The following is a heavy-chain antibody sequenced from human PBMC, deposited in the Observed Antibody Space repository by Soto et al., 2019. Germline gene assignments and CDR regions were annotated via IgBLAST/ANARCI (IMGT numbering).Heavy chain of an antibody. CDR1: GGSVSSGSYC. CDR3: AARHFWSGPWTQRRPDY. V-gene: IGHV4-61*03. J-gene: IGHJ4*02. D-gene: IGHD3-3*02. Sequence: KSSETLSLTCTVSGGSVSSGSYCWSWIRQPPGKGLEWIGYIYYSGSTKYNPSLKSRVTISVDTSKNHFSLKLTSVTAADTAVYYCAARHFWSGPWTQRRPDYWGQGTLVTVSS. CDR2: IYYSGST.